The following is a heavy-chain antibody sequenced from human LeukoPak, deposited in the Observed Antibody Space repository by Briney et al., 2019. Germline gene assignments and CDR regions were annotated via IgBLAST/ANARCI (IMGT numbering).Heavy chain of an antibody. CDR3: ARGLAVVLVDY. D-gene: IGHD6-19*01. J-gene: IGHJ4*02. V-gene: IGHV4-39*01. CDR1: GGSISSSSYY. Sequence: PSETLSLTCTVPGGSISSSSYYWGWIHQPPGKGLEWIGSIYYSGSTYYNPSLKGRVTISVDTSKNQFSLKLSSVTAADTAVYYCARGLAVVLVDYWGQGTLVTVSS. CDR2: IYYSGST.